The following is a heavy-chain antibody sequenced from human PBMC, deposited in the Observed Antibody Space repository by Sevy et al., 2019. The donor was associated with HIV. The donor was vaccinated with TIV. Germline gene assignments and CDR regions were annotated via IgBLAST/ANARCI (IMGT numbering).Heavy chain of an antibody. CDR1: GYNFNTYT. V-gene: IGHV1-3*01. Sequence: ASVKVSCKATGYNFNTYTIHWVRQAPGQSLEWMAWLNPGNGNTEYSQQFRGRVTITRDTSARTVYMELTSLTSEDTAVYFCARDPYARRGFDYWGQGTLLTVSS. D-gene: IGHD3-16*01. CDR2: LNPGNGNT. CDR3: ARDPYARRGFDY. J-gene: IGHJ4*02.